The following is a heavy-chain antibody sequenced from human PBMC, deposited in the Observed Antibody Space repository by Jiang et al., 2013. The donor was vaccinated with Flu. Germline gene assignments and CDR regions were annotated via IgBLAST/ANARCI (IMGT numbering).Heavy chain of an antibody. CDR3: ARDSKNQWLDLRYYYYGMDV. CDR1: GFTFSSYG. V-gene: IGHV3-33*01. CDR2: IWYDGSNK. D-gene: IGHD6-19*01. Sequence: VVQPGRSLRLSCAASGFTFSSYGMHWVRQAPGKGLEWVAVIWYDGSNKYYADSVKGRFTISRDNSKNTLYLQMNSLRAEDTAVYYCARDSKNQWLDLRYYYYGMDVWGQGTTVTVSS. J-gene: IGHJ6*02.